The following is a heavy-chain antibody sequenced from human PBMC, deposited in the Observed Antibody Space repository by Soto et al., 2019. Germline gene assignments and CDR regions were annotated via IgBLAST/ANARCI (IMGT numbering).Heavy chain of an antibody. Sequence: GGSLRLSCAASGFTFSSYSMNWVRQAPGKGLEWVSSISSSSSYIYYADSVKGRFTISRDNAKNSLYLQMNSLRAEDTAVYYCARDRPPITMVRGVIESWGQGTLVTVSS. CDR2: ISSSSSYI. D-gene: IGHD3-10*01. V-gene: IGHV3-21*01. J-gene: IGHJ4*02. CDR3: ARDRPPITMVRGVIES. CDR1: GFTFSSYS.